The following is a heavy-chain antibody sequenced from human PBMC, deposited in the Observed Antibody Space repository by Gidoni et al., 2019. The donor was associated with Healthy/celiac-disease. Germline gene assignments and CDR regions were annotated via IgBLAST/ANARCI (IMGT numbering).Heavy chain of an antibody. CDR1: GFTFSSYA. V-gene: IGHV3-23*04. D-gene: IGHD3-10*01. CDR2: MSGSGGST. CDR3: AKGGSTYDYYYGMDV. Sequence: EVQLVESGGGVVQPGGSLRLSCAASGFTFSSYAMRWVRQAPGKGLEWVSAMSGSGGSTYYADSVKGRFTISRDNSKNTLNLQMNRLRAEDTAVEYCAKGGSTYDYYYGMDVWGQGTTVTVSS. J-gene: IGHJ6*02.